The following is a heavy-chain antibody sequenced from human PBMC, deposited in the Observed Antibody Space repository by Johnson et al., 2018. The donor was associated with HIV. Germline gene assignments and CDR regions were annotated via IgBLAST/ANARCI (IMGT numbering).Heavy chain of an antibody. CDR2: ISYDGSNK. Sequence: QVQLVESGGGVVQPGRSLRLSCAASGFTFSSYGMHWVRQAPGKGLEWVAVISYDGSNKYYADSVKGRFTISRDNSKNTLYLQMNSLRAEDTAVYYCARGRAYYYDSSGDAFDIWGQGTMVTVSS. CDR3: ARGRAYYYDSSGDAFDI. V-gene: IGHV3-30*03. J-gene: IGHJ3*02. CDR1: GFTFSSYG. D-gene: IGHD3-22*01.